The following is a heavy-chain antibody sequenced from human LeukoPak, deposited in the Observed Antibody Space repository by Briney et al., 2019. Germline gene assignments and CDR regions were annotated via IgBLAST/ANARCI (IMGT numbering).Heavy chain of an antibody. D-gene: IGHD3-10*01. CDR1: GFTFSSFS. V-gene: IGHV3-30*03. CDR2: ISYDGSNK. Sequence: AGGSLRLSCAATGFTFSSFSMHWVRQAPGKGLEWVAVISYDGSNKYYADSVKGRFAISRDNSKNTLYLQMNSLRAEDTAAYYCAREVGVRGVPGAFDIWGQGTMVTVSS. J-gene: IGHJ3*02. CDR3: AREVGVRGVPGAFDI.